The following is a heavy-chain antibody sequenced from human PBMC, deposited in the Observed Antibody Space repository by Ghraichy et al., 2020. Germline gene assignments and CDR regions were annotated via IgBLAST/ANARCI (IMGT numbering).Heavy chain of an antibody. J-gene: IGHJ4*02. CDR2: INHSGST. CDR3: ARGPSNYYYGSGRAGWRSENFAY. CDR1: GGSLSTYY. D-gene: IGHD3-10*01. Sequence: SETLSLTCAVYGGSLSTYYWSWIRQPPGKGLEWIGEINHSGSTNYSPSLKSRVTISVDTSKNQCSLKLNSVTAADTAVYYCARGPSNYYYGSGRAGWRSENFAYWGQGTLVTVSS. V-gene: IGHV4-34*01.